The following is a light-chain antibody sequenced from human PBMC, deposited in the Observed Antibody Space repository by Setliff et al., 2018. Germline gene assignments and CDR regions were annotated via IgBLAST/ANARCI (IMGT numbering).Light chain of an antibody. CDR2: DVN. V-gene: IGLV2-11*01. CDR3: FSFEVSYTDV. CDR1: YSNIDAFDS. J-gene: IGLJ1*01. Sequence: QSALAQPRSVSGSPGQSVTISCTGTYSNIDAFDSVSWYQQHPGKAPKVIIYDVNKWPSGVPDRFSGSKSGNTASLTISGLQPEDEADYYCFSFEVSYTDVFGSGTKVTVL.